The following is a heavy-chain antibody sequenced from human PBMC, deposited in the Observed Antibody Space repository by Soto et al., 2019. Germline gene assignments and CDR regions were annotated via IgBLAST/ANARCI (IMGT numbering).Heavy chain of an antibody. CDR2: TFTGGST. CDR1: GFSVTTNY. Sequence: EVQLVETGGGLIQPGGSLILSCLASGFSVTTNYIIWVRQPPGKGLEWVSTTFTGGSTHYADSVKGRFSISRDNSKNTVYLQMNTLRVEDTAVYYCAKKPPSSIQGWAFGMDVWGQGTTVSVSS. CDR3: AKKPPSSIQGWAFGMDV. J-gene: IGHJ6*02. D-gene: IGHD1-26*01. V-gene: IGHV3-53*02.